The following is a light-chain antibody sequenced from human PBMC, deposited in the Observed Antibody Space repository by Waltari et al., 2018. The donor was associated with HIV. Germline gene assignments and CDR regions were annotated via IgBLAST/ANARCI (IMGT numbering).Light chain of an antibody. CDR2: KYR. V-gene: IGLV3-25*03. CDR3: QSTENSGTHVI. J-gene: IGLJ2*01. CDR1: ALPSQS. Sequence: SYELTQPPSVSVSPGQTAEITCSGDALPSQSGHLYQQKPGPAPVLVRYKYRKRPPGTRKRVSGSTSGTTVTLTIRGVQAEDEADYHCQSTENSGTHVIFGGGTKLTV.